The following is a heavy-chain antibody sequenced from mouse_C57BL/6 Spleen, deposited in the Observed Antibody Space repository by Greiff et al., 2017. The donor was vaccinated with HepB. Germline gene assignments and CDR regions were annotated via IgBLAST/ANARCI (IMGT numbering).Heavy chain of an antibody. CDR3: ARGILYSNYGYFDV. Sequence: EVKLEESGGGLVKPGGSLKLSCAASGFTFSDYGMHWVRQAPEKGLEWVAYISSGSSTIYYADTVKGRFTISRDNAKNTLFLQMTSLRSEDTAMYYCARGILYSNYGYFDVWGTGTTVTVSS. J-gene: IGHJ1*03. CDR1: GFTFSDYG. D-gene: IGHD2-5*01. CDR2: ISSGSSTI. V-gene: IGHV5-17*01.